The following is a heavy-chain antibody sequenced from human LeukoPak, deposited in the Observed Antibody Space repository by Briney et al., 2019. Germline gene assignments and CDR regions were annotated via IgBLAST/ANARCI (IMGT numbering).Heavy chain of an antibody. D-gene: IGHD2-15*01. J-gene: IGHJ4*02. CDR1: GFTFSSYW. V-gene: IGHV3-74*01. Sequence: GGSLRLSCAASGFTFSSYWMHWVRQAPGKGLVWVSRIHSDGRSTSSADFVKGRFTISRGNAKNTLYLQMNSLRTEDTAVYYCARDQLYCSGGICYFDYWGQGTLVTVSS. CDR2: IHSDGRST. CDR3: ARDQLYCSGGICYFDY.